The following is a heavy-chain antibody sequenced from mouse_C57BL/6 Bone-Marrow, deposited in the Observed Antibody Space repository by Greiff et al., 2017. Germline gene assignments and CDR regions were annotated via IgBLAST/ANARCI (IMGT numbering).Heavy chain of an antibody. Sequence: QVQLKESGAELARPGASVKLSCKASGYTFTSYGISWVKQRTGQGLEWIGEIYPRSGNTYYNEKFKGKATLTADKSSSTAYMELRSLTSEYSAVYFCARTGYYGSSQYYFDYWGQGTTLTVSS. CDR2: IYPRSGNT. D-gene: IGHD1-1*01. J-gene: IGHJ2*01. CDR1: GYTFTSYG. V-gene: IGHV1-81*01. CDR3: ARTGYYGSSQYYFDY.